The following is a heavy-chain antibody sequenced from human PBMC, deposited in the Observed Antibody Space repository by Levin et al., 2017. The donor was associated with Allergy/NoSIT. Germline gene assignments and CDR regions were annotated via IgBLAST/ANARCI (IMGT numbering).Heavy chain of an antibody. CDR2: IYTSGST. CDR1: GGSISSYY. CDR3: ARDAYYYESSGYYAGGDYFDY. V-gene: IGHV4-4*07. J-gene: IGHJ4*02. Sequence: SETLSLTCTVSGGSISSYYWSWIRQPAGKGLEWIGRIYTSGSTNYNPSLKSRVTMSVDTSKNQFSLKLSSVTAADTAVYYCARDAYYYESSGYYAGGDYFDYWGQGTLVTVSS. D-gene: IGHD3-22*01.